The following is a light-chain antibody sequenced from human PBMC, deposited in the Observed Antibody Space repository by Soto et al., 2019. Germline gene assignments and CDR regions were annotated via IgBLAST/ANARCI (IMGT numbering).Light chain of an antibody. CDR1: TSDIGGYNY. J-gene: IGLJ3*02. Sequence: QSALTQPASVSGSPGQSITISCTGTTSDIGGYNYVSWYQQNPGKAPKVMIYEVNNRPSGVSNRFSGSKSGNTASLTISGLQAEDEADYYCSSYTSTSTWVFGGGTQLTVL. V-gene: IGLV2-14*01. CDR2: EVN. CDR3: SSYTSTSTWV.